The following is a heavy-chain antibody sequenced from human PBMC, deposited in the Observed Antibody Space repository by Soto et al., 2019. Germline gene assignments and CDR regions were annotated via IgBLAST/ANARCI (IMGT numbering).Heavy chain of an antibody. V-gene: IGHV2-5*01. D-gene: IGHD6-6*01. CDR1: GFSLSTVGVG. Sequence: QITLKESGRTLVKPTETLTLTCTFSGFSLSTVGVGVGWIRQPPGKALQWLALIYWNGDKYYSPSLTNRLTISKDTSKNQVVLTMTDRDPVDAGTFFCAHKGQLVGDWFDPWGQGTLVTVSS. CDR2: IYWNGDK. CDR3: AHKGQLVGDWFDP. J-gene: IGHJ5*02.